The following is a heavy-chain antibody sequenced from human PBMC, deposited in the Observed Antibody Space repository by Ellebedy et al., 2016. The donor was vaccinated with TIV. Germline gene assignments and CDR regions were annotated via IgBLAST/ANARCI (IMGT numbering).Heavy chain of an antibody. J-gene: IGHJ6*02. CDR3: ARQTLGRYYGSGKGMDV. CDR2: ISAYNGNT. Sequence: ASVKVSXXASGYTFTSYGISWVRQAPGQGLEWMGWISAYNGNTNYAQKLQGRVTMTTDTSTSTAYMELRSLRSDDTAVYYCARQTLGRYYGSGKGMDVWGQGTTVTVSS. D-gene: IGHD3-10*01. CDR1: GYTFTSYG. V-gene: IGHV1-18*01.